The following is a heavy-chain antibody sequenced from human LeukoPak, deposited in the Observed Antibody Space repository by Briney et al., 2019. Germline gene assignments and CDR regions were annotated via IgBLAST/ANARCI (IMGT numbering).Heavy chain of an antibody. Sequence: SETLSLTCTVSGGSISSYYWSWVRQPPGKGLEWIGYIYYSGSTNYNPSLKSRVTISVDTSKNQFSLTLSSVTAADTAVYYCARLTVECSTTSCSSYYYYYMDVWGKGTTVTVSS. V-gene: IGHV4-59*01. D-gene: IGHD2-2*01. CDR2: IYYSGST. CDR3: ARLTVECSTTSCSSYYYYYMDV. CDR1: GGSISSYY. J-gene: IGHJ6*03.